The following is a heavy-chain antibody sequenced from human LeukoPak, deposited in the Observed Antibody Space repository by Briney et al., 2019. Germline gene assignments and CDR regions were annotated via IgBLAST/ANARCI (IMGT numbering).Heavy chain of an antibody. CDR1: GFTFSSYE. V-gene: IGHV3-48*03. Sequence: GGSLRLSCAASGFTFSSYEMNWVRQAPGQGMEWVSYISSSGSTIYYADSVKSRFTISRDNTKNSLYLQMNSLRAEDTAVYYCARVGFDYYYYYMDVWGKGTTVTVSS. D-gene: IGHD3-3*01. CDR2: ISSSGSTI. J-gene: IGHJ6*03. CDR3: ARVGFDYYYYYMDV.